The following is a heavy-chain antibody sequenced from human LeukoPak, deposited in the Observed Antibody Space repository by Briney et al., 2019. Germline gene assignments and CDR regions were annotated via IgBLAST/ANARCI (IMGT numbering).Heavy chain of an antibody. CDR3: ARDHTVGATFRYYFDY. V-gene: IGHV3-64*01. CDR1: GFTFSSYA. D-gene: IGHD1-26*01. CDR2: ISSNGGST. Sequence: GGSLRLSCAASGFTFSSYAMHWVRQAPGKGLEYVSAISSNGGSTYYANSVKGRFTISRDNSKSTLYLQMGSLRAEDMAVYYCARDHTVGATFRYYFDYWGQGTLVTVSS. J-gene: IGHJ4*02.